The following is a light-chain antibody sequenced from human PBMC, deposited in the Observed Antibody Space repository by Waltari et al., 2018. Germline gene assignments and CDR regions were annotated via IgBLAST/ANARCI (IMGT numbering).Light chain of an antibody. CDR1: GKCLGGYAS. Sequence: QSVLTQPAPAPGSPGQSITNSSTGRGKCLGGYASVSGYQQHPGKAPELLIYAVDRRPSGASTRFSGSKSGNTASLTISGLQPEDEADYYCSSYTVGNTLYVFGTGTTVTVL. CDR2: AVD. CDR3: SSYTVGNTLYV. J-gene: IGLJ1*01. V-gene: IGLV2-14*03.